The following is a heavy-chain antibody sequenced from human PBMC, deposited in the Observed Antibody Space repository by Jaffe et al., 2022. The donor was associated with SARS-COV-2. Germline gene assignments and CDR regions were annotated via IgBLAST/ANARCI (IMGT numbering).Heavy chain of an antibody. D-gene: IGHD3-10*01. CDR1: GFTFSDYY. Sequence: QVQLVESGGGLVKPGGSLRLSCAASGFTFSDYYMSWIRQAPGKGLEWVSYISSSGSTIYYADSVKGRFTISRDNAKNSLYLQMNSLRAEDTAVYYCARDGITMVRGVIITNSYYFDYWGQGTLVTVSS. J-gene: IGHJ4*02. V-gene: IGHV3-11*01. CDR3: ARDGITMVRGVIITNSYYFDY. CDR2: ISSSGSTI.